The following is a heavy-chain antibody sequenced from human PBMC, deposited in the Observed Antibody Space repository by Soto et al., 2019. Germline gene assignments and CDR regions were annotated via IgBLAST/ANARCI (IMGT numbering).Heavy chain of an antibody. CDR2: INYDGSST. J-gene: IGHJ4*02. V-gene: IGHV3-74*01. CDR1: GFTFSTYW. D-gene: IGHD3-10*01. CDR3: TRGPRPTSVGTGAY. Sequence: GGSLRLSCAASGFTFSTYWMHWVRQAPGKGLVWVSRINYDGSSTDYADSVKGRFTISRDNAKNTLYLQMNTLTAEDTAVYYCTRGPRPTSVGTGAYWGQGTLVTVSS.